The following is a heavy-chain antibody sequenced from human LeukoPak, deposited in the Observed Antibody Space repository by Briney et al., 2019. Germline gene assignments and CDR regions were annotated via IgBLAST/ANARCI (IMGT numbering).Heavy chain of an antibody. D-gene: IGHD1-1*01. V-gene: IGHV3-23*01. J-gene: IGHJ4*02. CDR2: LSASGDTT. CDR1: GFPLSRYA. Sequence: PGGSLRLSCAASGFPLSRYAMSWVRQAPGKGLEWVSALSASGDTTYYADSVKGRFTISRDNSKNTLYLRMSSLRAEDTAVYYCAKDDNGPHDNWGQGTLVTVSS. CDR3: AKDDNGPHDN.